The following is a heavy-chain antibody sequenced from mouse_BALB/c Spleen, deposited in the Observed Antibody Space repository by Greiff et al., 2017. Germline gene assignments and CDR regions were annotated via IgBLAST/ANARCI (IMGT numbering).Heavy chain of an antibody. CDR1: GYTFSSYW. CDR2: ILPGSGST. J-gene: IGHJ4*01. D-gene: IGHD1-1*01. Sequence: QVQLQQSGAELMKPGASVKISCKATGYTFSSYWIEWVKQRPGHGLEWIGEILPGSGSTNYNEKFKGKATFTADTSSNTAYMQLSSLTSEDSAVYYCARQRITTVVARGGAMDYWGQGTSVTVSS. CDR3: ARQRITTVVARGGAMDY. V-gene: IGHV1-9*01.